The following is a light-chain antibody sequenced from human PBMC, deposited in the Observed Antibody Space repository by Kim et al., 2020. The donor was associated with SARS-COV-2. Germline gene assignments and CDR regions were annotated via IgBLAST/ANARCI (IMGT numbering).Light chain of an antibody. CDR2: QDS. V-gene: IGLV3-1*01. J-gene: IGLJ1*01. CDR1: KLGDKY. CDR3: QAWDSSTANV. Sequence: SYELTQPPSVSVSPGQTASITCSGDKLGDKYACWYQQKPGQSPVLVIYQDSKRPSGFPERFSGSNSGNTATLTISGTQAMDEADYYCQAWDSSTANVFGTGTKCTVL.